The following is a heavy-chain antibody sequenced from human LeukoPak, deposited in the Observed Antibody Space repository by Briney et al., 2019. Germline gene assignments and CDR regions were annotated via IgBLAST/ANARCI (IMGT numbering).Heavy chain of an antibody. Sequence: GGSLRLSCAASGFTFDDYAMHWVRQAPGKGLEWVSLISWDGGSTYYADSVKGRFTISRDNNKNSLYLQMNSLRAEDTALYYCAKGDCSSTSCPIDYWGQGTLVTVSS. CDR3: AKGDCSSTSCPIDY. CDR1: GFTFDDYA. D-gene: IGHD2-2*01. J-gene: IGHJ4*02. V-gene: IGHV3-43D*03. CDR2: ISWDGGST.